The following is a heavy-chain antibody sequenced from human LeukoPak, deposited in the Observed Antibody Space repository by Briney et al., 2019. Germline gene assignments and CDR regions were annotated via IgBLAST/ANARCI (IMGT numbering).Heavy chain of an antibody. CDR2: ISYDGSKK. Sequence: PGRSLRLSCAASGFTFSSYAMHWVRQAPGKGLEWVAVISYDGSKKYYADSVKGRFTISGDNSKNTLYLEMNSLRAEDTAVYYCARYPSVYSSGWSPLDYWGQGTLVTVSS. D-gene: IGHD6-19*01. CDR1: GFTFSSYA. J-gene: IGHJ4*02. CDR3: ARYPSVYSSGWSPLDY. V-gene: IGHV3-30-3*01.